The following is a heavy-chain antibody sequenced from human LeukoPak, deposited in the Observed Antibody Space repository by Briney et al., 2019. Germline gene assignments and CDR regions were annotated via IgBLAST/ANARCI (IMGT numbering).Heavy chain of an antibody. V-gene: IGHV4-38-2*02. Sequence: SETLSLTCTVSGYSISSGYYWGWIRPPPGKGLEWIGSIYHSGSTYYNPSLKSRVTISVDTSKNQFSLKLSSVTAADTAAYYCARVSLSAAPFDYWGQGTLVTVSS. CDR3: ARVSLSAAPFDY. CDR2: IYHSGST. D-gene: IGHD2-2*01. J-gene: IGHJ4*02. CDR1: GYSISSGYY.